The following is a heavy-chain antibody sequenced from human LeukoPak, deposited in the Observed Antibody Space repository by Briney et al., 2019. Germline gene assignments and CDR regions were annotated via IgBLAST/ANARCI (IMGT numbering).Heavy chain of an antibody. V-gene: IGHV3-21*01. CDR2: ISSSGSYI. D-gene: IGHD6-13*01. CDR1: GFTFSSYS. CDR3: ARDKGIAAFNH. J-gene: IGHJ1*01. Sequence: GGALRLSCAASGFTFSSYSMNWVRQAPGQGLEWVSSISSSGSYIYYADSVKGRFTISRDNAKNSLYLQMNGLRAEDTAVYYCARDKGIAAFNHWGQGTLVTVSS.